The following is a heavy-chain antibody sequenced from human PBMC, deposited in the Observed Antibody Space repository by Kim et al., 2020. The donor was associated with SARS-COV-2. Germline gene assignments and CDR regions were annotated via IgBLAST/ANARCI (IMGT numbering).Heavy chain of an antibody. Sequence: GGSLRLSCAASGFTVSSNYMSWVRQAPGKGLEWVSVIYSGGSTYYADSVKGRFTISRDNSKNTLYLQMNSLRAEDTAVYYCARATLSGFLPDAFDIWGQGTMVTVSS. V-gene: IGHV3-53*01. CDR3: ARATLSGFLPDAFDI. D-gene: IGHD3-3*01. J-gene: IGHJ3*02. CDR2: IYSGGST. CDR1: GFTVSSNY.